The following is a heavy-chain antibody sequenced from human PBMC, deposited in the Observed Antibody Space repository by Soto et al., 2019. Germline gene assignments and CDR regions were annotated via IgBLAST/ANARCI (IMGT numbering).Heavy chain of an antibody. D-gene: IGHD2-2*01. Sequence: GGSLRLSCAASGFTFSDYYMSWIRQAPGKGLEWVSYISSSGSTIYYADSVKGRFTISRDNAKNSLYLQMNSLRAEDTAVYYFARYLLLQARYTDVRGKGTTVTLSS. V-gene: IGHV3-11*01. CDR1: GFTFSDYY. J-gene: IGHJ6*03. CDR3: ARYLLLQARYTDV. CDR2: ISSSGSTI.